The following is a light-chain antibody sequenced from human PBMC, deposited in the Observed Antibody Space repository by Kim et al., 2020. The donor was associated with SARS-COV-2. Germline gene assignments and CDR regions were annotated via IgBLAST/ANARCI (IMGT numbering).Light chain of an antibody. J-gene: IGLJ3*02. V-gene: IGLV2-23*01. CDR2: EDN. Sequence: QSAPTQPASVSGSPGQSITISCTGTWNDVGAYRLVSWYQQYPGKGPKLIIYEDNKRPSGVSIRFSASKSGARASLTISGLQAEDEADYYCCTYVGFTTGVFGGGTKVTVL. CDR3: CTYVGFTTGV. CDR1: WNDVGAYRL.